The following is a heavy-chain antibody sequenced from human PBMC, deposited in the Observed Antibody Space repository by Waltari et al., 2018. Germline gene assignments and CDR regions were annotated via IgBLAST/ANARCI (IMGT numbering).Heavy chain of an antibody. J-gene: IGHJ3*02. D-gene: IGHD5-18*01. CDR1: GGSISSGGYY. Sequence: VQLQESGPGLVKPSQTLSLTCTVSGGSISSGGYYWSWIRQAPGKGLEWVSAISGSGGSTYYADSVKGRFTISRDNYKNTLYLQMNSLRAEDTAVYYCAKNSYGTLLHAFDIWGQGTMVTVSS. CDR3: AKNSYGTLLHAFDI. V-gene: IGHV3-23*01. CDR2: ISGSGGST.